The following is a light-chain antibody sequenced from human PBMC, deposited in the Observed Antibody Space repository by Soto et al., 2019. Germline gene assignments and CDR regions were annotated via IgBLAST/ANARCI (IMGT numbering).Light chain of an antibody. CDR1: QSISSY. V-gene: IGKV1-39*01. Sequence: IEMTQSPSSLSVSVGDRVTITCRASQSISSYLNWYQQKPGKAPKLLIYAASSLQSGVPSRFSGSGPGTDVTLTLRSLNPEDFATXXXXXXXSTWITFGQGTRLEIK. CDR2: AAS. J-gene: IGKJ5*01. CDR3: XXXXSTWIT.